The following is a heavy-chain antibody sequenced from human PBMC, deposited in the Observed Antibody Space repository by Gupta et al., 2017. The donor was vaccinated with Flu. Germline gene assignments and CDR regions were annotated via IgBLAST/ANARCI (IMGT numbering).Heavy chain of an antibody. J-gene: IGHJ4*02. Sequence: QAPGKGLEWIGFIRNKANGGTTQYAASVKGRFTISRDDSKSIAYLQMNSLKTEDTAVYYCTRAHFNGGSYSYWGQGTLVTVSS. CDR3: TRAHFNGGSYSY. D-gene: IGHD1-26*01. V-gene: IGHV3-49*02. CDR2: IRNKANGGTT.